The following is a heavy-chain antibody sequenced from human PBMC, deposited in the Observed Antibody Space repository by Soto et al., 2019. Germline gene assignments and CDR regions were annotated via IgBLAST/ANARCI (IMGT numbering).Heavy chain of an antibody. Sequence: GGSLRLSCAASGFTFSTCSMNWVRQAPEKGLEWVSSISSSSSYIYYADSVKGRLTISRDNAKNSLYLQMNSLRDEDTAVYYCARSGFILLMVYADYDRFDPWGQGTLVTVSS. CDR2: ISSSSSYI. J-gene: IGHJ5*02. V-gene: IGHV3-21*01. CDR1: GFTFSTCS. D-gene: IGHD2-8*01. CDR3: ARSGFILLMVYADYDRFDP.